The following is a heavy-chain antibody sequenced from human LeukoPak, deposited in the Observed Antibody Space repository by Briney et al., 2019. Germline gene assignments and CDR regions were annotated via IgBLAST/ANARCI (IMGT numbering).Heavy chain of an antibody. J-gene: IGHJ3*02. CDR2: IYSDGRT. D-gene: IGHD3-22*01. CDR3: ARGLFLSGYLDAFDI. CDR1: GFTVSNKY. V-gene: IGHV3-53*01. Sequence: GGSLRLSCAASGFTVSNKYMTWVRQAPGKGLGWVSLIYSDGRTYYADSVKGRCTISRDNSKNTLYLQMNSLRVEDTAVYYCARGLFLSGYLDAFDIWGQGTVVTVSS.